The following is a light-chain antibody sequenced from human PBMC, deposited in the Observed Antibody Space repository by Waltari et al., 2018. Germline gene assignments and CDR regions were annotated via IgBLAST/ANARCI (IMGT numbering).Light chain of an antibody. CDR2: DVN. CDR3: CSYAGSAITV. J-gene: IGLJ2*01. CDR1: SSDVGTYNP. V-gene: IGLV2-23*02. Sequence: QSALTQTATVSGSPGQSITISCTGTSSDVGTYNPVSWYQQHPGKAPTLIIYDVNKRPSGVSNRFSGSKSGNTASLTISGLQAADEANYYCCSYAGSAITVFGGGTKVTVL.